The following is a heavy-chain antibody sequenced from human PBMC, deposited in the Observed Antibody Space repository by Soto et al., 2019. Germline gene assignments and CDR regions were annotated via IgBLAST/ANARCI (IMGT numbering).Heavy chain of an antibody. Sequence: GALSLACAASRFSNSWMHGVRQVPGKGLVWVSRINPDGGSTNYADFVKGRFTISRDYATDTVYLQMNSLRAEDTAVYYCVRGPGAYVYFGFDIWGQGTMVTVSS. CDR3: VRGPGAYVYFGFDI. D-gene: IGHD3-9*01. CDR2: INPDGGST. J-gene: IGHJ3*02. CDR1: RFSNSW. V-gene: IGHV3-74*01.